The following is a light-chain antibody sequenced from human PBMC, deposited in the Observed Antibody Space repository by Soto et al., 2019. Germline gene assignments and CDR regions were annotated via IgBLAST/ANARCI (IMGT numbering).Light chain of an antibody. CDR3: QKSSSTPHT. CDR1: QSISSY. J-gene: IGKJ4*01. CDR2: AAS. V-gene: IGKV1-39*01. Sequence: DIQMTQSPSSLSASVGDRVTITCRASQSISSYLNWYQQKPGKAPKLLIYAASSLQSGVPSRFSGSGSGTNFTLTISSLQPEDFATYQCQKSSSTPHTFGGGTKV.